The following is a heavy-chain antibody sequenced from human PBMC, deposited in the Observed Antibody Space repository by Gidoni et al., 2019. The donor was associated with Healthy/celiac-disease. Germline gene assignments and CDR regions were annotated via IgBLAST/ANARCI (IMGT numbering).Heavy chain of an antibody. CDR2: IYYSWNT. Sequence: QVQLQESGPGLVKPSETLSLTGTVSVGSLSRYYWSWFLQPPGKGLEWIGYIYYSWNTNYNPSLKSRVTISVDTSKNQFSLKLSSVTAADTAVYYCASEYSSSWYDLRYFDYWGQGTLVTVAS. J-gene: IGHJ4*02. CDR1: VGSLSRYY. V-gene: IGHV4-59*01. D-gene: IGHD6-13*01. CDR3: ASEYSSSWYDLRYFDY.